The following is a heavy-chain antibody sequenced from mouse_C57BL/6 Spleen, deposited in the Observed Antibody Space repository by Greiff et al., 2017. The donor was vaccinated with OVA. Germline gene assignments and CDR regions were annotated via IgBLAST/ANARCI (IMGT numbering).Heavy chain of an antibody. V-gene: IGHV1-80*01. J-gene: IGHJ4*01. CDR3: ARLGPETGAKHH. CDR1: GYAFSSYW. CDR2: IYPGDGDT. Sequence: QVQLQQSGAELVKPGASVKISCKASGYAFSSYWMNWVKQRPGKGLEWIGQIYPGDGDTNYNGKFKGKATLTADKSSSTAYMQLSSLTSEDSAVYFCARLGPETGAKHHWGQGTTVPVST.